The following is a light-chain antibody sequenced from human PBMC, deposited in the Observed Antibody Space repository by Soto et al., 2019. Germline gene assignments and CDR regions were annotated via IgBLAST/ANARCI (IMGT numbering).Light chain of an antibody. V-gene: IGLV3-1*01. CDR2: QDS. J-gene: IGLJ2*01. CDR3: QAWDSSTVV. Sequence: SYELTRRPSVSVSPGQTASITCSGDKLGDKYACWYQQKPGQSPVLVIYQDSKRPSGIPERFSGSNSGNTATLTISGTQAMDEADYYCQAWDSSTVVFGGGTQLTVL. CDR1: KLGDKY.